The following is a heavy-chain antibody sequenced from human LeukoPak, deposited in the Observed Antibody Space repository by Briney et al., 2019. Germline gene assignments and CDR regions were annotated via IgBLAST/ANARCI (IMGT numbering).Heavy chain of an antibody. J-gene: IGHJ5*02. Sequence: GGSLRLSCAASGFTFSSYWMRWVRQAPGKGLEWVANIKQDGSEKYYVDSVKGRFTISRDNAKNSLYLQMNSLRAEDTAVYYCARGVGFSGYCSSTSCYTLGWFDPWGQGTLVTVSS. D-gene: IGHD2-2*02. CDR2: IKQDGSEK. CDR3: ARGVGFSGYCSSTSCYTLGWFDP. V-gene: IGHV3-7*03. CDR1: GFTFSSYW.